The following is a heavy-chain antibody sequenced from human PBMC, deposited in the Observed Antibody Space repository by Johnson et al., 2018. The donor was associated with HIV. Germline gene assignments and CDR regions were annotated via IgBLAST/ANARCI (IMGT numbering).Heavy chain of an antibody. J-gene: IGHJ3*02. CDR2: INWSGGST. Sequence: VQLVESGGGAVRPGGSLRISCAASGFTFDDYGMSWFRQAPGKGLEWVSGINWSGGSTGYADSVKGRFTISRDNSKNTLYLQMSSLRAEDTAVYYCARPPPFMGNYGSGSWWAFDIWGQGTMVTVSS. D-gene: IGHD3-10*01. CDR1: GFTFDDYG. CDR3: ARPPPFMGNYGSGSWWAFDI. V-gene: IGHV3-20*04.